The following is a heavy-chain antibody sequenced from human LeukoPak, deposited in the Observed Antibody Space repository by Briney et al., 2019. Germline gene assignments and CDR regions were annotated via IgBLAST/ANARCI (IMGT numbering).Heavy chain of an antibody. Sequence: PGGSLRLSCAASGFTFSSYATSWVRQAPGKGLEWVSAISGSGGSTYYADSVKGRFTISRDNSKNTLYLQMNSLRAEDTAVYYCAKAYCSSTSCSVVGYMDVWGKGTTVTVSS. CDR1: GFTFSSYA. CDR3: AKAYCSSTSCSVVGYMDV. D-gene: IGHD2-2*01. V-gene: IGHV3-23*01. CDR2: ISGSGGST. J-gene: IGHJ6*03.